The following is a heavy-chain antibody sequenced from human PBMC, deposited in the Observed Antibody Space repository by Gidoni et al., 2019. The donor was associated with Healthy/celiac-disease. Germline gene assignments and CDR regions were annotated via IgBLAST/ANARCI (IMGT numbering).Heavy chain of an antibody. CDR1: GGSISSSSYY. D-gene: IGHD3-10*01. J-gene: IGHJ4*02. V-gene: IGHV4-39*01. CDR3: ARQLLWFGELFALDY. CDR2: IYYSGST. Sequence: QLQLQESGPGLVKPSETLSLTCTVSGGSISSSSYYWGWIRQPPGKGLEWIGSIYYSGSTYYNPSLKSRVTISVDTSKNQFSLKLSSVTAADTAVYYCARQLLWFGELFALDYWGQGTLVTVSS.